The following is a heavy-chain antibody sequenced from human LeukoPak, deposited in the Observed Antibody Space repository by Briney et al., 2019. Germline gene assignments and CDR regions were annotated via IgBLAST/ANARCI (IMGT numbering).Heavy chain of an antibody. Sequence: GEPLKISCKGSGYSSINYWIGWVRQMPGRGLEWMGIIYPGDSDTRYSPSFQGQVTISADKSISTAYLQWSSLKASDTAMYYCARRLGEGEFDYWGQGTLVTVSS. D-gene: IGHD1-26*01. V-gene: IGHV5-51*01. CDR1: GYSSINYW. CDR2: IYPGDSDT. J-gene: IGHJ4*02. CDR3: ARRLGEGEFDY.